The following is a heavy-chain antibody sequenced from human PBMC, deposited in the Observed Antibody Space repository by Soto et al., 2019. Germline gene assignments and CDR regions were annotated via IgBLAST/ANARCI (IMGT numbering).Heavy chain of an antibody. CDR2: IYYSGST. J-gene: IGHJ5*02. CDR1: GGSISSYY. D-gene: IGHD3-3*01. CDR3: ARAKSSGITIFGVARGNWFDP. V-gene: IGHV4-59*01. Sequence: SETLSLTCTVSGGSISSYYWSWIRQHPGKGLEWIGYIYYSGSTNYNPSLKSRVTISVDTSKNQFSLKLSSVTAADTAVYYCARAKSSGITIFGVARGNWFDPWGQGTLVTVSS.